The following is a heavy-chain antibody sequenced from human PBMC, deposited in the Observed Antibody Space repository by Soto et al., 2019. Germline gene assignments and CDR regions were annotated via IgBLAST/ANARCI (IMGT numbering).Heavy chain of an antibody. V-gene: IGHV3-66*04. CDR2: MYSGGST. J-gene: IGHJ4*02. CDR3: ARHGYNYGGGYFDY. Sequence: EVQLVESGGGLVQPGGSLRLSCAASGVTVSSNYMSWVRQAPGTGLEWVSVMYSGGSTYYADSVKGRCTISRDNSKNTRYLQMNSLRAEDTAVYYCARHGYNYGGGYFDYWGQGTLVTVSS. D-gene: IGHD5-18*01. CDR1: GVTVSSNY.